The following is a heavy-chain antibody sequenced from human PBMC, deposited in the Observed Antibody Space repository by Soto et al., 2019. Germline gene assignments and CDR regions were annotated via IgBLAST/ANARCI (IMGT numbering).Heavy chain of an antibody. Sequence: QVQLQQWGAGLLKPSETLSLTCAVYGGSFSGYYWSWIRQPPGKGLEWIGEINHSGSTNYNPSLKSRVTISVDTSKNQFSLKLSSVTAAGTAVYYCARGGRGYYYYYMDVWGKGTTVTVSS. V-gene: IGHV4-34*01. CDR2: INHSGST. J-gene: IGHJ6*03. CDR1: GGSFSGYY. CDR3: ARGGRGYYYYYMDV. D-gene: IGHD3-10*01.